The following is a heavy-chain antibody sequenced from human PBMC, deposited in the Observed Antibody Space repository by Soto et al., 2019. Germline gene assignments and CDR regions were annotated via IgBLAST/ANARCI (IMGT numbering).Heavy chain of an antibody. CDR3: ARDRLVTSTGGMDV. CDR2: ISHSGST. CDR1: GGSISDDY. D-gene: IGHD3-3*01. V-gene: IGHV4-59*01. J-gene: IGHJ6*02. Sequence: PSETLSLTCTVSGGSISDDYWSWIRQPPGKGLEWIGHISHSGSTNYNPSLKSRVTISVDTSRNQFSLKLSSVTTADTAVYYCARDRLVTSTGGMDVWGQGTTVTVSS.